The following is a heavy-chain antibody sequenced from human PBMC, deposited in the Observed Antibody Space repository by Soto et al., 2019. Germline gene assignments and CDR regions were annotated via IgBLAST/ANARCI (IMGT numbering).Heavy chain of an antibody. Sequence: SLTCTVSGGSISSYYWSWIRQPPGKGLEWIGYIYYSGSTNYNPSLKSRVTISVDTSKNQFSLKLSSVTAADTAVYYCARSPIAAAGQYYYYGMDVWGQGTTVTVSS. CDR2: IYYSGST. CDR1: GGSISSYY. D-gene: IGHD6-13*01. J-gene: IGHJ6*02. CDR3: ARSPIAAAGQYYYYGMDV. V-gene: IGHV4-59*01.